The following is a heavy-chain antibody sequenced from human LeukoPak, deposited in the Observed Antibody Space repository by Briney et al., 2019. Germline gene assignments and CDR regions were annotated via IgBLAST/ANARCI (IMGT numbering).Heavy chain of an antibody. D-gene: IGHD2-15*01. V-gene: IGHV4-39*07. CDR3: ARLGYCSGGSCYYYYYMDV. CDR1: DGSLRSSCYY. CDR2: IYYGRVFYRVRT. Sequence: SEALSLPCTVSDGSLRSSCYYWGWIRPPPGKGLEGIGSIYYGRVFYRVRTYYNPSLKSRVTMSGDTSKNQFSLKLSSMTAADTAAYYCARLGYCSGGSCYYYYYMDVWGKGTTVTVSS. J-gene: IGHJ6*03.